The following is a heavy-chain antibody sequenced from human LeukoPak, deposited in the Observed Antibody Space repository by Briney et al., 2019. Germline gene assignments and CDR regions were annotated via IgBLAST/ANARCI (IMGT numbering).Heavy chain of an antibody. V-gene: IGHV6-1*01. CDR1: GDSVSSNSAA. D-gene: IGHD3-22*01. CDR3: ARGMAPDYYDSSGYQVGFDY. Sequence: SQTLSLTCAISGDSVSSNSAAWNWIRQSPSRGLEWLGRTYYRSKWYNDYAVSVKSRITINPDTSKNQFSLQLNSVTPEDTAVYYCARGMAPDYYDSSGYQVGFDYWGQGTLVTVSS. J-gene: IGHJ4*02. CDR2: TYYRSKWYN.